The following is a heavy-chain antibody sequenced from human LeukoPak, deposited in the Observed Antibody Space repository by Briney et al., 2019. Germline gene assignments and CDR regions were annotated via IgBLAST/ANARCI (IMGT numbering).Heavy chain of an antibody. D-gene: IGHD6-13*01. J-gene: IGHJ4*02. V-gene: IGHV1-18*01. Sequence: GASVKVSCKASGYTFTSYGISWVRQAPGQGLEWMGWISAYNGNTNYAQKLQGRVTITRDTSASTAYMELSSLRSEDTAVYYCARDKGSSWEPFDYWGQGTLVTVSS. CDR3: ARDKGSSWEPFDY. CDR2: ISAYNGNT. CDR1: GYTFTSYG.